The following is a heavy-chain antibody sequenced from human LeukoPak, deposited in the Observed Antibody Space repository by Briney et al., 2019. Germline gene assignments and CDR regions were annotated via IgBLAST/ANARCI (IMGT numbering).Heavy chain of an antibody. CDR3: ARLVGDMTTWDY. D-gene: IGHD1-26*01. Sequence: GGSVKLSCTASVFSFSNHWISWVRQAPWKGLEWVATIKQDASVEHYADSVKGRFTTSRDNAKSSLYLQMNTLRGEDTAVYYCARLVGDMTTWDYWGQGTLVTVSS. V-gene: IGHV3-7*03. J-gene: IGHJ4*02. CDR2: IKQDASVE. CDR1: VFSFSNHW.